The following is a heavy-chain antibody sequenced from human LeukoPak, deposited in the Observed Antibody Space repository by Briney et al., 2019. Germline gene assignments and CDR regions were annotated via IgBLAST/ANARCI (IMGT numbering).Heavy chain of an antibody. J-gene: IGHJ4*02. Sequence: GVSLRLSCAASGFTFSTSGMHWVRQAPGKGLEWVTDSVKGRFTISRDNSKSTLFLQMNSLRAEDTAVYYCAQERDRRGYFEYWGQGTLVTVSS. CDR1: GFTFSTSG. D-gene: IGHD2-15*01. V-gene: IGHV3-30*02. CDR3: AQERDRRGYFEY.